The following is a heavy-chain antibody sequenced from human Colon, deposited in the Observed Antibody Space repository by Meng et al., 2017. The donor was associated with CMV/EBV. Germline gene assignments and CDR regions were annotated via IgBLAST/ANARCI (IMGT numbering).Heavy chain of an antibody. D-gene: IGHD3-10*01. CDR1: GLTFSKYW. CDR2: INGDGTRT. V-gene: IGHV3-74*01. J-gene: IGHJ6*02. CDR3: ATGDSYYYNY. Sequence: GESLKISCVASGLTFSKYWMHWVRQAPGKGLVWVSLINGDGTRTPYADSVKGRFTISRDNAKNTLYVQMNSLRVEDTAVYYCATGDSYYYNYWGQGTTVTVSS.